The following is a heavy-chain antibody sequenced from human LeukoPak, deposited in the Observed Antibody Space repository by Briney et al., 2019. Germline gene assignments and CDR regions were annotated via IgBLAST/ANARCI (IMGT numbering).Heavy chain of an antibody. J-gene: IGHJ6*03. CDR2: IRYDGSNK. V-gene: IGHV3-30*02. CDR3: AKYEKEMAALYYSYYMDV. D-gene: IGHD5-24*01. Sequence: GGSLRLSCAASGFTFNRYGMHWVRQAPGKGLEWVAFIRYDGSNKYYADSVKGRFTISRDDSKNTLYLQMNSLRVEDTAVYYCAKYEKEMAALYYSYYMDVWGKGTTVTVSS. CDR1: GFTFNRYG.